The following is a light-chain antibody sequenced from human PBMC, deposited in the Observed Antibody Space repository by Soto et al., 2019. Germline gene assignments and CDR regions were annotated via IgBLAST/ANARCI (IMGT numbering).Light chain of an antibody. V-gene: IGKV1-39*01. CDR2: GAS. CDR3: QQSYGTPHSIT. Sequence: DIPVTQSPSSLSASVGDRVTITCRASQSISTYLNWYQQKPGKAPKILIYGASTLQGGVPSRFSGSGSGTDFTLTISSLQPEDFATYYCQQSYGTPHSITFGQGTRLEIK. J-gene: IGKJ5*01. CDR1: QSISTY.